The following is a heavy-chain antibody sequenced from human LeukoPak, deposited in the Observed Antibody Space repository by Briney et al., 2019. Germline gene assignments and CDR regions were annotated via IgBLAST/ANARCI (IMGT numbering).Heavy chain of an antibody. CDR1: GYTFTSYG. J-gene: IGHJ4*02. CDR3: ARGWKYRFGFYFDY. CDR2: ISGSKGKT. V-gene: IGHV1-18*01. Sequence: GASVKVSCKASGYTFTSYGISWVRQAPGQGLEWVGWISGSKGKTIYAQKFKGGCTMATDTSTSTVYMEVRSMRSDDTAVYYCARGWKYRFGFYFDYWGQGTLVTVSS. D-gene: IGHD5-18*01.